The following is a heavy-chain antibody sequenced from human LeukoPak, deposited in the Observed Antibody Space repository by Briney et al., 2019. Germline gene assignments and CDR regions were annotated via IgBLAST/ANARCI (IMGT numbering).Heavy chain of an antibody. CDR3: ARLLGCSSTSCSPREGWFDP. CDR2: IYYSGST. V-gene: IGHV4-39*07. J-gene: IGHJ5*02. CDR1: GGSISSSSYY. D-gene: IGHD2-2*01. Sequence: NPSETLSLTCTVSGGSISSSSYYWGWIRQPPGKGLEWIGSIYYSGSTYYNPSLKSRVTISVDTSKNQFSLKLSSVTAADTAVYYCARLLGCSSTSCSPREGWFDPWGQGTLVTVSS.